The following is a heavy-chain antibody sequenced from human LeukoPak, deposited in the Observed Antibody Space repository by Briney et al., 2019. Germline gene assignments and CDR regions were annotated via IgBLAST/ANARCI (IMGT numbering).Heavy chain of an antibody. CDR1: GFTFSDYT. V-gene: IGHV3-48*01. CDR2: IDYGGRVV. J-gene: IGHJ4*02. CDR3: TRDLEY. Sequence: GGSLRFSCVASGFTFSDYTMNWVRQAPGKGPEWLSYIDYGGRVVYYADSVKGRFTISRDNAENSLYLQMNSLRVEDTALYYCTRDLEYWGQGVLVTVSS.